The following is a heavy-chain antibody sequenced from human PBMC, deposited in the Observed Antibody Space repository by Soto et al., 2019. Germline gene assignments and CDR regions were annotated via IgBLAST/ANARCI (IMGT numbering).Heavy chain of an antibody. Sequence: EVQLVESGGGLVQPGGSLRLSCAASGFTFSSYAMHWVRQAPGKGLEYVSAISSNGGSTYYANSVKGRFTISRDNAKNTLYLQMGSLRAEDMAVYYCARDGYISSAPIGYFDYWGQGTLVTVSS. CDR2: ISSNGGST. CDR1: GFTFSSYA. V-gene: IGHV3-64*01. D-gene: IGHD5-18*01. J-gene: IGHJ4*02. CDR3: ARDGYISSAPIGYFDY.